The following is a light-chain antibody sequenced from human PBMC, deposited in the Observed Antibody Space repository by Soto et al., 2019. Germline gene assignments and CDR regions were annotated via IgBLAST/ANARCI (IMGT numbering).Light chain of an antibody. CDR3: QQSGSSPLT. J-gene: IGKJ4*01. CDR2: GAS. Sequence: EIVLTQSPGTLSLSPGERATLSYRASQSVSSSYLAWYQQKPGQAPRLLIYGASSRASGIPHRFSGSGSGTDFTLTISRLEPEDFAVYYCQQSGSSPLTFGGGTKVEIK. V-gene: IGKV3-20*01. CDR1: QSVSSSY.